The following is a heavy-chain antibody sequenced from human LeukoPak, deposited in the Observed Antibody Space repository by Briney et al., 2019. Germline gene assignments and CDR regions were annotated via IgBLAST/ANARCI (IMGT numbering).Heavy chain of an antibody. Sequence: SETLSLTCIVSGGSISNYYWTWIRQPPGKGLEWIGYIYYSGSTNYNPSLKSRVTISVDTSKNQFSLKLSSVTAADTAVYYYARHFDSSGGDDAFDIWGQGTMVTVSS. CDR3: ARHFDSSGGDDAFDI. CDR2: IYYSGST. V-gene: IGHV4-59*08. CDR1: GGSISNYY. J-gene: IGHJ3*02. D-gene: IGHD3-22*01.